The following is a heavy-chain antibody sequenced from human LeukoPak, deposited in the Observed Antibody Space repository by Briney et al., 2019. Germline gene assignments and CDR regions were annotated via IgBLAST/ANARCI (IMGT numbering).Heavy chain of an antibody. CDR2: IGISGVST. CDR3: VKGQMDY. V-gene: IGHV3-64D*06. D-gene: IGHD5-24*01. Sequence: GGSLRLSCSASGFTFTDYAMHWVRQAPGKGLEYVAAIGISGVSTYYADSVKGRFTISRDNSKNTLYLQMSTLRAEDTAVYYCVKGQMDYWGQGTLVTVSS. CDR1: GFTFTDYA. J-gene: IGHJ4*02.